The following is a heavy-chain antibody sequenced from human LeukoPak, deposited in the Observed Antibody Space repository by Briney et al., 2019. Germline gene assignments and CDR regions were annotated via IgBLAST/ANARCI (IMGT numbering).Heavy chain of an antibody. D-gene: IGHD1-26*01. V-gene: IGHV4-30-4*07. CDR3: ARQGSGRSYTGPHDY. CDR1: GGSISSGGYS. CDR2: IYYSGST. J-gene: IGHJ4*02. Sequence: SQTLSLTCAVSGGSISSGGYSWSWIRQPPGKGLEWIGYIYYSGSTNYNPSLKSRVTISVDTSKNQFSLKLSSVTAADTAVYYCARQGSGRSYTGPHDYWGQGTLVTVSS.